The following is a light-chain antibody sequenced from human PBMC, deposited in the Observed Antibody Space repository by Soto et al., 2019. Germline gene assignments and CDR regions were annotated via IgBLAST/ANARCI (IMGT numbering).Light chain of an antibody. V-gene: IGKV1-5*03. CDR2: KAS. J-gene: IGKJ1*01. Sequence: DIQMTQSPSTLSASVGDRVTITCRASQSIGSWFAWYQQKPGKAPNLLISKASNLESGVPSRFSGSGSGITFSLTISSLQPDDFATYYCQQHKSYSWTFGQGTKVEVK. CDR1: QSIGSW. CDR3: QQHKSYSWT.